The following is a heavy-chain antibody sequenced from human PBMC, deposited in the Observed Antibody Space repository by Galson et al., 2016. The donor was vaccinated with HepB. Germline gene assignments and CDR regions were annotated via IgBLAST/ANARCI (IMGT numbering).Heavy chain of an antibody. Sequence: SLRLSCAVSGFTFSNYAMHWVRQAPGKGLEWVAVIAHDGYEKYYTESVEGRFTVSRDNSKNTLYLQMNTLRPEDTATYYCARVKVPGTEDLQYWGQGTLVSVSS. V-gene: IGHV3-30-3*01. D-gene: IGHD1-26*01. J-gene: IGHJ1*01. CDR2: IAHDGYEK. CDR1: GFTFSNYA. CDR3: ARVKVPGTEDLQY.